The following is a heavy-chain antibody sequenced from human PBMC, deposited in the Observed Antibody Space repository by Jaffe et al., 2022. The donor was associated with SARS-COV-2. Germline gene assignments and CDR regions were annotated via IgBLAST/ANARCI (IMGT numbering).Heavy chain of an antibody. J-gene: IGHJ6*02. Sequence: EVQLLESGGALIQPGGSLRLSCAASGFTFSNYAMTWVRQAPGKGLEWVSAIGGSLAITYYADSVKGRFTISRDNSKNTLYLQMNSLRAEDTAVYYCAKVSSSVWAYYYYGLDVWGPGTTVTVSS. CDR2: IGGSLAIT. D-gene: IGHD6-19*01. CDR3: AKVSSSVWAYYYYGLDV. V-gene: IGHV3-23*01. CDR1: GFTFSNYA.